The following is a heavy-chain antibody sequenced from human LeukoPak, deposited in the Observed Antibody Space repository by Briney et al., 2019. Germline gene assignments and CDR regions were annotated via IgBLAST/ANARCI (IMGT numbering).Heavy chain of an antibody. Sequence: SETLSLTCTVSGGSISSYYWSWIRQPPGKGLEWIGYIYYSGSTNYNPSLKSRVTIPVDTSKNQFCLKLSSVTAADTAVYYCARLQHDYYYYGMDVWGQGTTVTVSS. CDR3: ARLQHDYYYYGMDV. J-gene: IGHJ6*02. CDR2: IYYSGST. D-gene: IGHD2-2*01. V-gene: IGHV4-59*08. CDR1: GGSISSYY.